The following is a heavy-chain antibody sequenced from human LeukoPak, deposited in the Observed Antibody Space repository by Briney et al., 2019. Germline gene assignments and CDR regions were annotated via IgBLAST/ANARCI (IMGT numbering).Heavy chain of an antibody. D-gene: IGHD2-15*01. CDR1: GFTFSSYA. Sequence: GGSLRLSCAASGFTFSSYAMTWVRQAPVKGLEWLSVVTDTGGNTYHTDSVKGRFTISRDNSKNTVYLEMNSLRVEDTAVYYCAKGTVRSCSGPSCYPLDSWGQGTLVTVSS. V-gene: IGHV3-23*01. CDR3: AKGTVRSCSGPSCYPLDS. CDR2: VTDTGGNT. J-gene: IGHJ4*02.